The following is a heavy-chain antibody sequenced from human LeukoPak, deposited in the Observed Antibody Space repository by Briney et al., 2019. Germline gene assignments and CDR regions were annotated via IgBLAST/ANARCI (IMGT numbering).Heavy chain of an antibody. D-gene: IGHD4-11*01. J-gene: IGHJ4*02. CDR2: ISDPHSGNDT. Sequence: TGETLTLTCAASGFSFSSYSMNWVRQPQGQGLEWVSTISDPHSGNDTHYADSVKRRSIISGNDYQNTLLLQMDSLRAEDTAVYYGTTRLQNHFDYWGQGTQVTVSS. CDR1: GFSFSSYS. CDR3: TTRLQNHFDY. V-gene: IGHV3-23*01.